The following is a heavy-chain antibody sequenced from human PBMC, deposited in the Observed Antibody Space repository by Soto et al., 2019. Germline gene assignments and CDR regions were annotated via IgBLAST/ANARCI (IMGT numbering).Heavy chain of an antibody. CDR3: AKDRLWGSSDRGAPDDFEV. J-gene: IGHJ3*01. CDR1: VGSISSRNW. D-gene: IGHD6-6*01. Sequence: SETLSLTCTVSVGSISSRNWWSWLRQSPTKGLEWIGEIYQSGSTNYNPSLESRVTISVDKSKNQFSLELTSLTAADTAVYYCAKDRLWGSSDRGAPDDFEVWGQGTTVTVSS. CDR2: IYQSGST. V-gene: IGHV4-4*02.